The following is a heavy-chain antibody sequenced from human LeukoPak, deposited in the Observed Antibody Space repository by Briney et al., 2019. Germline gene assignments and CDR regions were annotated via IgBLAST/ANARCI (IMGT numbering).Heavy chain of an antibody. V-gene: IGHV4-59*01. Sequence: SETLSLTCTVSGGSISSYYWSWLRQPPGKGLEWIRYIYYSGSTNYNPSLKSRVTISVDTPKNQFSLKLSSVTAADTAVYYCARTLRGYSYGPFDYWGQGTLVTVSS. J-gene: IGHJ4*02. CDR1: GGSISSYY. CDR3: ARTLRGYSYGPFDY. D-gene: IGHD5-18*01. CDR2: IYYSGST.